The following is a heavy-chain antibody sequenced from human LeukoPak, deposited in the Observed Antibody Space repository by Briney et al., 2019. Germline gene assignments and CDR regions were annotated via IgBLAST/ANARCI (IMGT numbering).Heavy chain of an antibody. Sequence: ASVKVACKASGYTXTGYYIHWVRQAPGQGLEWMAWINPNSGDTNYLQKFQGRVTMTRDTSISTAYMELSGLRSDDTAVYFCGRAALGMAADYWGQGTLVTVSS. D-gene: IGHD5-24*01. CDR2: INPNSGDT. CDR1: GYTXTGYY. CDR3: GRAALGMAADY. V-gene: IGHV1-2*02. J-gene: IGHJ4*02.